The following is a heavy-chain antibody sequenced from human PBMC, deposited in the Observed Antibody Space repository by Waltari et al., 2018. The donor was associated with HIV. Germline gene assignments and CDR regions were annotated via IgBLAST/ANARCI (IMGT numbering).Heavy chain of an antibody. Sequence: QVQLVESGGGVVQPGRSLRLSCAASGFTFSSYGMHWVRQAPGKGLEWVAVIWYDGSNKYYADSVKGRFTISRDNSKNTLYLQMNSLRAEDTAVYYCARDGPPYRIGGLCDYWGQGTLVTVSS. CDR2: IWYDGSNK. V-gene: IGHV3-33*01. D-gene: IGHD2-15*01. CDR1: GFTFSSYG. J-gene: IGHJ4*02. CDR3: ARDGPPYRIGGLCDY.